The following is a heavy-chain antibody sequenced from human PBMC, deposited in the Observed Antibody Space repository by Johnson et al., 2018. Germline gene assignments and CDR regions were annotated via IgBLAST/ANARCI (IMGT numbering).Heavy chain of an antibody. D-gene: IGHD3-22*01. V-gene: IGHV1-46*01. CDR1: GYTFTTYY. Sequence: QVQLQESGAEVTKXGASVQVSCKASGYTFTTYYMHWVRQAPGQGLEWMGIINPSGGSTSYAQKFQGRVTMTRDTSTSTVYMALSSLRSEDTALYYCARDRDYYDNRGAFDIWGQGTIVTVSS. CDR3: ARDRDYYDNRGAFDI. J-gene: IGHJ3*02. CDR2: INPSGGST.